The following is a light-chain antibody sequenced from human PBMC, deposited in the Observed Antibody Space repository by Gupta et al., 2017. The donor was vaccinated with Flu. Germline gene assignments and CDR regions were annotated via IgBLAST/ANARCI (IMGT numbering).Light chain of an antibody. CDR2: GNT. CDR3: QSYDERLSGWV. CDR1: SSNIGEGYD. J-gene: IGLJ3*02. V-gene: IGLV1-40*01. Sequence: VTVSSTGSSSNIGEGYDVHWYQQLPGKAPKLLIFGNTNRPSGVPARFSGSKSGTSASLAITGLQAEDEADYSCQSYDERLSGWVFGGGTKLTVL.